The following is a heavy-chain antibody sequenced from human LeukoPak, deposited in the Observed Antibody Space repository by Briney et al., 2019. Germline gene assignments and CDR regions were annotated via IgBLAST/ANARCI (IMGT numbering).Heavy chain of an antibody. J-gene: IGHJ4*02. D-gene: IGHD3-10*01. CDR1: GGPISSGDYY. CDR3: ARVGTPIYFDY. V-gene: IGHV4-30-4*01. Sequence: PSQTLSLTCTVSGGPISSGDYYWSWIRQPPGKGLEWIGYIYYSGSTYYNPSLKSRVTISVDTSKNQFSLKLSSVTAADTAVYYCARVGTPIYFDYWGQGTLVTVSS. CDR2: IYYSGST.